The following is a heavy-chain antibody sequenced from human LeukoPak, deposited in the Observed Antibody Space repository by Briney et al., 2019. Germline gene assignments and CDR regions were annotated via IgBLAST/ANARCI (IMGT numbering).Heavy chain of an antibody. D-gene: IGHD5-12*01. J-gene: IGHJ4*02. CDR1: GFTFSSYS. CDR2: ISSSSAYI. Sequence: PGGSLRLSCAASGFTFSSYSMNWVRQAPGKGLEWVSSISSSSAYIYYADSMKGRFTISRDNAKNSLFLQMNSLRAEDTAVYYCARAGHSAYTSGGDYWGQGTLVTVSS. CDR3: ARAGHSAYTSGGDY. V-gene: IGHV3-21*01.